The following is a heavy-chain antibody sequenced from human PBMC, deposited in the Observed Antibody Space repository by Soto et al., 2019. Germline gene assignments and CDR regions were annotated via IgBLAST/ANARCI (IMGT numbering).Heavy chain of an antibody. J-gene: IGHJ4*02. CDR3: ERERDSSSCSPFDY. CDR1: GFTFSSYG. CDR2: IWYDGSNK. Sequence: QVQLVESGGGVVQPGRSLRLSCAASGFTFSSYGMHWVRQAPGKGLEWVAVIWYDGSNKYYADSVKGRFTISRDNSKNTLYLQMNSRRAEDTAVYYCERERDSSSCSPFDYWGQGTLVTVSS. D-gene: IGHD6-6*01. V-gene: IGHV3-33*01.